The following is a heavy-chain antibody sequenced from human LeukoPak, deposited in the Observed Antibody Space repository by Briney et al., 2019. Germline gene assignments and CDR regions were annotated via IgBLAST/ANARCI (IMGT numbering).Heavy chain of an antibody. Sequence: ASVKVSCQASGYTFTSYAMNWVRQTPGQGLEWMGWINTNTGNPTYAQGFTGRFVFSLDTSVSTAYLQISSLKAEDTAVYYCARKNDYDILTGYYYYYGMDVWGQGTTVTVSS. CDR2: INTNTGNP. CDR1: GYTFTSYA. CDR3: ARKNDYDILTGYYYYYGMDV. V-gene: IGHV7-4-1*02. J-gene: IGHJ6*02. D-gene: IGHD3-9*01.